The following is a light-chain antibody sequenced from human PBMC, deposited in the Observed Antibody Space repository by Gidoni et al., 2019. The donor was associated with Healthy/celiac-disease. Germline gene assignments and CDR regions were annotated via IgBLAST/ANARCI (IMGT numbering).Light chain of an antibody. CDR1: NIGSKS. V-gene: IGLV3-21*02. CDR3: QVWDSSSDHVV. Sequence: SFVLPYSSSLLVHLGQTSRSTCGGKNIGSKSVHCYQQKPGQVTVLVVDDDIDLPSWIPKRFSGSNSGNTAIRTISRVKAGDEAEYYCQVWDSSSDHVVFGGGTKLTVL. J-gene: IGLJ2*01. CDR2: DDI.